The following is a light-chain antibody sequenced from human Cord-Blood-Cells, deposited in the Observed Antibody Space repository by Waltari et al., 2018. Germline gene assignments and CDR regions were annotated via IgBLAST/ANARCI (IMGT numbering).Light chain of an antibody. Sequence: QFTLTQPSADSRSVGQGMTIGSTVTSSDVGIFNLVSWYQQHPGKAPKLMIYEGSKRPSGFSKRFSGYKSGNTASLTISGLQAEDEADYYCCSYACSSTLVFGGGTKLTVL. J-gene: IGLJ2*01. CDR3: CSYACSSTLV. CDR2: EGS. V-gene: IGLV2-23*01. CDR1: SSDVGIFNL.